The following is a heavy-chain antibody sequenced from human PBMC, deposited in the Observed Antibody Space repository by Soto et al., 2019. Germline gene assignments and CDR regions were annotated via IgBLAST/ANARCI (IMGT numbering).Heavy chain of an antibody. Sequence: QLQLVESGGGVVQPGRSLRLSCAASGFSSYSMHWVRQAPGKGLEWVALISYDGSHTYYADSVKGRFTISRDNSKNTLYLQMNSLEIEDTAVYYCARDESSSFDYWGQGTLVTVSS. CDR3: ARDESSSFDY. J-gene: IGHJ4*02. D-gene: IGHD3-22*01. CDR2: ISYDGSHT. CDR1: GFSSYS. V-gene: IGHV3-30*04.